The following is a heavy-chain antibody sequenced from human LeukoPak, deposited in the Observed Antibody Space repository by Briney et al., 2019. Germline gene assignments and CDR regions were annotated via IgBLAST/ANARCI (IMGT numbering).Heavy chain of an antibody. CDR2: INHSGST. CDR3: ANARGYSYGYSWFDP. Sequence: SETLSLTCAVYGGSFSGYYWSWIRQPPGKGLEWIGEINHSGSTNYNPSLKSRVTISVDTSKNQFSLKLGSVTAADTAVYYCANARGYSYGYSWFDPWGQGTLVTVFS. CDR1: GGSFSGYY. J-gene: IGHJ5*02. V-gene: IGHV4-34*01. D-gene: IGHD5-18*01.